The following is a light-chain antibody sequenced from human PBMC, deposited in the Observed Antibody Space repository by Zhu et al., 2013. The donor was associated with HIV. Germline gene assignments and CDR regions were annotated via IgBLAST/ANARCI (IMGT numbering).Light chain of an antibody. V-gene: IGKV3D-15*01. CDR3: QQYKIYSLT. CDR2: DAS. Sequence: EIVMTQSPATLSVSPGERATLSCRASQSISSKIAWYQQKPGQAPRLVIYDASRRATGIPARFSGSGSGTEFTLTISSLQPDDFATYYCQQYKIYSLTFGEGPGWR. J-gene: IGKJ4*01. CDR1: QSISSK.